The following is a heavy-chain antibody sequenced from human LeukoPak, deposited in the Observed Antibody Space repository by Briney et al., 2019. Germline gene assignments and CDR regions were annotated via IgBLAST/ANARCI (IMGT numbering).Heavy chain of an antibody. CDR1: GYSISSGFY. CDR2: IYHSGST. J-gene: IGHJ4*02. D-gene: IGHD6-13*01. Sequence: PSETLSLTFTVSGYSISSGFYWGLIRQPPGKGLEWIGRIYHSGSTYYNPSLKSLVTISVDTSKNQFSLKLTSVTAADTAVYYCARSRRSWSTFDYWGQGTLVTVSS. V-gene: IGHV4-38-2*02. CDR3: ARSRRSWSTFDY.